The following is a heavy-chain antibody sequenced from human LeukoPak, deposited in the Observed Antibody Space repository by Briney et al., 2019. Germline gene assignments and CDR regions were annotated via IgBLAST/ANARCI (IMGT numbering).Heavy chain of an antibody. CDR1: GFTFTSSA. J-gene: IGHJ4*02. CDR3: ARVPAYDYSFDY. V-gene: IGHV1-58*01. D-gene: IGHD4-11*01. CDR2: IVVGSGNT. Sequence: ASVKVSCKASGFTFTSSAVQWVRQARGQRLEWIGWIVVGSGNTSYAQKFQGRVTMTRDTSTSTVYMEQSSLRSEDTAVYYCARVPAYDYSFDYWGQGTLVTVSS.